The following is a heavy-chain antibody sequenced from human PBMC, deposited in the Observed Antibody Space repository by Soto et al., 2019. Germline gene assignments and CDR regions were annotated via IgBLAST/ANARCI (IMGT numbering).Heavy chain of an antibody. V-gene: IGHV4-61*01. J-gene: IGHJ6*02. Sequence: SETLSLTCNVSGGSVSRVSYYWIWIRQSPGKGLEWVGYVYYSGSTNDNPSLNSRVTISVDTSKNQFSLRLSSVTAADTAVYYCARDIRSCSSTSCYFEGGMDVWGQGTAVTVSS. CDR1: GGSVSRVSYY. CDR3: ARDIRSCSSTSCYFEGGMDV. D-gene: IGHD2-2*01. CDR2: VYYSGST.